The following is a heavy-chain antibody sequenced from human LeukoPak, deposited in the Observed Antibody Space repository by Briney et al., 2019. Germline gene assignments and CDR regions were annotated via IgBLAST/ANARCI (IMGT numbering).Heavy chain of an antibody. CDR1: GFTFSDSA. Sequence: GGSLRLSCAASGFTFSDSAMHWVRQAPGKGLEWVSSISSSSSGNYVFYADSVKGRFSISRDNAKNSLYLQMNSLRAEDTAVYYCARDIAAYSSSWYFDYWGQGSLVTVSS. CDR2: ISSSSSGNYV. CDR3: ARDIAAYSSSWYFDY. D-gene: IGHD6-13*01. J-gene: IGHJ4*02. V-gene: IGHV3-21*01.